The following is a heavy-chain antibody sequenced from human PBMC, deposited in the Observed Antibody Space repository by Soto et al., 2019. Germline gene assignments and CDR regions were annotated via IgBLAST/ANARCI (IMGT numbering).Heavy chain of an antibody. Sequence: EVHLVESGGGLVQPGGSLRLSCAASGFTFGTYWMSWVRQAPGKGLEWVANIKQDGSEKYYVDSVKGRFTVSRDNAKSSLFLQMNSLRAEDTAVYYCARGLATCTSDSCYWTYWGQGTLVTVSS. V-gene: IGHV3-7*03. J-gene: IGHJ4*02. CDR2: IKQDGSEK. CDR1: GFTFGTYW. D-gene: IGHD2-2*01. CDR3: ARGLATCTSDSCYWTY.